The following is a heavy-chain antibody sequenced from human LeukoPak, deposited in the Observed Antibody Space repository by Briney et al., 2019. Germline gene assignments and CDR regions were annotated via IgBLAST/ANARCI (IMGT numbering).Heavy chain of an antibody. CDR3: ARAEVGATPFVFDY. Sequence: GGSLRLSCVASGFTFSSYSMNWVRQAPGKGLEWASCIRSDSSYMYYADSVKGRFTISRDNAKNSLCLQMNSLRAEDTAVYYCARAEVGATPFVFDYWGQGTLVTVSS. CDR2: IRSDSSYM. D-gene: IGHD1-26*01. CDR1: GFTFSSYS. J-gene: IGHJ4*02. V-gene: IGHV3-21*01.